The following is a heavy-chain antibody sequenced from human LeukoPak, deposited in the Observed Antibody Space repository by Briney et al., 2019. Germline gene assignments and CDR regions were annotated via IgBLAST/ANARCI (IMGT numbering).Heavy chain of an antibody. CDR1: GFTDSSNY. CDR3: ACEYYYFWCGSFQH. CDR2: LYSGGST. J-gene: IGHJ1*01. Sequence: GGSLRLSCPASGFTDSSNYMSWVRQAPGRGLAGVSVLYSGGSTYEADSVKGRVTISRDNSKNTLYLQMNSLRAEDRAVYYFACEYYYFWCGSFQHLGQGTLVNGSS. D-gene: IGHD3-3*01. V-gene: IGHV3-66*02.